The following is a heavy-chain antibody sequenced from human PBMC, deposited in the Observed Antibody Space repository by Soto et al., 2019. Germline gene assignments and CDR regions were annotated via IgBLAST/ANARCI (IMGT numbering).Heavy chain of an antibody. CDR3: VGGQYYFDY. CDR2: ISYDGSNK. CDR1: GFPFTTYG. V-gene: IGHV3-30*03. D-gene: IGHD3-10*01. J-gene: IGHJ4*02. Sequence: QVQLVESGGGVVQPGRSLRLSCAASGFPFTTYGMHWVREGPGKGLEWVAVISYDGSNKYYADSVKGRFTISRDNSKNTRYLQMNSLRPEDTALYYCVGGQYYFDYRGQGTLVPVSS.